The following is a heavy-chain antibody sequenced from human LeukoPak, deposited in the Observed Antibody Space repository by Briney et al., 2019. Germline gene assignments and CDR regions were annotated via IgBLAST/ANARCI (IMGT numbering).Heavy chain of an antibody. D-gene: IGHD1-1*01. Sequence: PGGSLRLSCAASGFTFSNYAMHWVRQAPGKGLEWVAVISYDGSNKYYADSVKGRFTISRDNSKNTLYLQMNSLGAEDTAVYYCARNEGGLAWGQGTLVTVSS. CDR1: GFTFSNYA. V-gene: IGHV3-30*01. CDR2: ISYDGSNK. CDR3: ARNEGGLA. J-gene: IGHJ5*02.